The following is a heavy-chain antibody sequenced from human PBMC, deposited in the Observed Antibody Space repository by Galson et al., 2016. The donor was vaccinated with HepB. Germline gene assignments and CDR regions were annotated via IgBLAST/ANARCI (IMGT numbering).Heavy chain of an antibody. CDR2: ISSSGEHI. CDR3: AKDWGTSSFYWFDV. D-gene: IGHD6-6*01. V-gene: IGHV3-23*01. J-gene: IGHJ5*02. CDR1: GFTFSSYA. Sequence: SLRLSCAASGFTFSSYAMSWVRQSPGEGLEWASSISSSGEHISYADSVKGRFTISRDNSKNTVSLLMSSLRAEDTAIYYCAKDWGTSSFYWFDVWGQGTLVTVSS.